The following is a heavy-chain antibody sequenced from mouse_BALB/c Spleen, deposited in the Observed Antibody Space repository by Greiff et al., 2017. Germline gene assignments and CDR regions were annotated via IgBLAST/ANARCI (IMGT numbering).Heavy chain of an antibody. CDR1: GYAFSSYW. J-gene: IGHJ2*01. CDR3: ARGDGSRGAFDY. CDR2: IYPGDGDT. V-gene: IGHV1-80*01. D-gene: IGHD1-1*01. Sequence: LQLQQSGAELVRPGSSVKISCKASGYAFSSYWMNWVKQRPGQGLEWIGQIYPGDGDTNYNGKFKGKATLTADKSSSTAYMQLSSLTSEDSAVYFCARGDGSRGAFDYWGQGTTLTVSS.